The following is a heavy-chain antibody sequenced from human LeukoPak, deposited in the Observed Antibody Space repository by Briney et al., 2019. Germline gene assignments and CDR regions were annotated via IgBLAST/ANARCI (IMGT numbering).Heavy chain of an antibody. J-gene: IGHJ4*02. Sequence: GGSLRLSCAASGFTFSSYWMHWVRQAPGKGLVWVSRINSDGSSTSYADSVKGRFTISRDNAKNSVYLQLNSLKAEDTAVYYCAREQWFRWDYWGQGILVTVSS. CDR1: GFTFSSYW. D-gene: IGHD3-22*01. V-gene: IGHV3-74*01. CDR2: INSDGSST. CDR3: AREQWFRWDY.